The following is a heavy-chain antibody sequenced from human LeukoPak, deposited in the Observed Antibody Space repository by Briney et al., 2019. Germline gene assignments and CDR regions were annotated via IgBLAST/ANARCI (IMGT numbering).Heavy chain of an antibody. V-gene: IGHV1-2*02. CDR1: GYTFTGYY. J-gene: IGHJ4*02. CDR3: AREVVDSGYDFTGY. Sequence: GASVKVSCKASGYTFTGYYMHWVRQAPGQGLEWMGWINPNSGGTNYAQKFQGRVTMTRDTSISTAYMELSRLRSDDTAVCYCAREVVDSGYDFTGYWGQGTLVTVSS. CDR2: INPNSGGT. D-gene: IGHD5-12*01.